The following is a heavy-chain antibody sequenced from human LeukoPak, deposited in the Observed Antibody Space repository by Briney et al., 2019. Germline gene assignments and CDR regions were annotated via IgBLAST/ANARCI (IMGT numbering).Heavy chain of an antibody. CDR3: AKYSSSSNYYYGMDV. Sequence: SGGSLRLSCAASGFTFSSYSMNWVRQAPGKGLEWVALISDDGSNKFYGDSVKGRFTISRDNSKNTLYLQMNSLGGEDTAVYYCAKYSSSSNYYYGMDVWGQGTTVTVSS. J-gene: IGHJ6*02. D-gene: IGHD6-6*01. CDR1: GFTFSSYS. V-gene: IGHV3-30*18. CDR2: ISDDGSNK.